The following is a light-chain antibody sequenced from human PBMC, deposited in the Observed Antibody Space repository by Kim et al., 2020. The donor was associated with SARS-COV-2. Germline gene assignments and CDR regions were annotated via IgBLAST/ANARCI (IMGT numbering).Light chain of an antibody. J-gene: IGKJ2*01. V-gene: IGKV1-39*01. Sequence: DIQMTQSPSSLSASVGDRVTITCRASQSISSYLNWYQQKPGKALKVLIYAASSLESGVPSRFSGSGSGTDFTLTISSLQPEDFATYYCQQSYSTPGYTFGQGTKLEI. CDR1: QSISSY. CDR3: QQSYSTPGYT. CDR2: AAS.